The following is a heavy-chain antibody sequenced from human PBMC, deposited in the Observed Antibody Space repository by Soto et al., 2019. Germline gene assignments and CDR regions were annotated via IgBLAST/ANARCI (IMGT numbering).Heavy chain of an antibody. J-gene: IGHJ4*02. CDR2: INPSGDST. Sequence: QVQLVQSGAEVKKPGASVKVSCKASGYTFSSYYMNWVRQAPGQGLEWMGIINPSGDSTSYAQKLQGRVTMTRDTSTSTAYMELSSRRSEDTAVYYCARSGLVDYWGQGTLVTVSS. V-gene: IGHV1-46*04. CDR3: ARSGLVDY. D-gene: IGHD3-10*01. CDR1: GYTFSSYY.